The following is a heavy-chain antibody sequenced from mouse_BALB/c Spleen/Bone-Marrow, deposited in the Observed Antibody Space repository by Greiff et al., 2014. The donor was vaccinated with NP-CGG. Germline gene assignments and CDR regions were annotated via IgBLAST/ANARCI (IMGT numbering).Heavy chain of an antibody. D-gene: IGHD2-3*01. Sequence: QVQLQQSGPGPGAPSQSLSITCTVSGFSLTSYGVHWVRQPPGKGLEWLGVIWAVGSTNYNSALMSRLSNSKDDSKSQVFLKMNSLQTDDTAMYYCARERENDGYYDIDYWGQGTTLTVSS. CDR2: IWAVGST. CDR1: GFSLTSYG. J-gene: IGHJ2*01. CDR3: ARERENDGYYDIDY. V-gene: IGHV2-9*02.